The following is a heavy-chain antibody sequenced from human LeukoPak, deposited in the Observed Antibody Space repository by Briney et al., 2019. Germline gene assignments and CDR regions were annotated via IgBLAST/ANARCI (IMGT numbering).Heavy chain of an antibody. CDR2: MNPDSGGT. Sequence: GASVKVSCKASGYTFTSYDINWVRQATGQGLEWMGWMNPDSGGTNYAQKFQDRVTMNRDTSITTAYMELSRLTSDDTAIYYCARIMEYYDFTPRGFDIWGQGTMVAVSS. V-gene: IGHV1-2*02. CDR1: GYTFTSYD. CDR3: ARIMEYYDFTPRGFDI. D-gene: IGHD3/OR15-3a*01. J-gene: IGHJ3*02.